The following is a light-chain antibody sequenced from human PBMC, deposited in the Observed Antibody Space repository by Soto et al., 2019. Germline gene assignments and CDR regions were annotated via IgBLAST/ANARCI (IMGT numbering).Light chain of an antibody. CDR3: QQYFTTPLT. CDR2: GAS. Sequence: EIVMTQSPATLSVSPGERATLSCRASQSVSSNLAWYQQKPGQAPRLLIYGASTRATGISARFSGSGSGTEFTLTISSLQSEEFAVYYCQQYFTTPLTFGGGTRLEIK. CDR1: QSVSSN. V-gene: IGKV3-15*01. J-gene: IGKJ4*01.